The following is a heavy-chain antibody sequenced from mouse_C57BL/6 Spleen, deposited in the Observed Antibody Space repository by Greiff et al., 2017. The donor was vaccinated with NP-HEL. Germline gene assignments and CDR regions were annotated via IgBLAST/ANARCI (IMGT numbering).Heavy chain of an antibody. D-gene: IGHD2-3*01. Sequence: QVQLQQPGAELVMPGASVKLSCKASGYTFTSYWMHWVKQRPGQGLEWIGEIDPSDSYTNYNQKFKGKSTLTVDKSSSTAYMQLSSLTSEDSAVYYCAFCDGYSSYWYFDVWGTGTTVTVSS. CDR1: GYTFTSYW. CDR3: AFCDGYSSYWYFDV. V-gene: IGHV1-69*01. J-gene: IGHJ1*03. CDR2: IDPSDSYT.